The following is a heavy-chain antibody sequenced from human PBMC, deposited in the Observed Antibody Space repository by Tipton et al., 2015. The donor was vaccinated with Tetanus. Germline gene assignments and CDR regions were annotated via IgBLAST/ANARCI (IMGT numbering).Heavy chain of an antibody. Sequence: SLRLSCAASGFTFDDYAMHWVRQAPGKGLEWVSGISWNSGSIGYADSVKGRFTISRDNAKNSLYLQMNSLRAEDTALYYCAKDMVPRGAISSSWYGADYYYGMDVWGQGTTVTVSS. CDR2: ISWNSGSI. CDR3: AKDMVPRGAISSSWYGADYYYGMDV. J-gene: IGHJ6*02. CDR1: GFTFDDYA. V-gene: IGHV3-9*01. D-gene: IGHD6-13*01.